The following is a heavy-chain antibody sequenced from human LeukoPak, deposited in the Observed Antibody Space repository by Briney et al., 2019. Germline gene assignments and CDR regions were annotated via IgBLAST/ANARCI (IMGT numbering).Heavy chain of an antibody. D-gene: IGHD1-26*01. CDR1: GFTFSSYS. CDR2: ISSSSSYI. CDR3: ARDARGGVRAEYYFDY. V-gene: IGHV3-21*01. Sequence: GGSLRLSCAASGFTFSSYSMNWVRQAPGKGLEWVSSISSSSSYIYYADSVKGRFTISRDNAKNSLYLQMNSLRAEDTAVYYCARDARGGVRAEYYFDYWGQGTLVTVSP. J-gene: IGHJ4*02.